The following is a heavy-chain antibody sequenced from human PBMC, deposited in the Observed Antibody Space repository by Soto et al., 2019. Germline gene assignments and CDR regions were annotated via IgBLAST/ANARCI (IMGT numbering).Heavy chain of an antibody. CDR2: IYYIGRT. Sequence: SETLSLTCTVSGGSISSYYWSWIRQPPGKGLEWIGYIYYIGRTNYNPSLRSRVTISIDRSKNQFSLKLSSVTAADTAVYYCARGRSVPAANNWFDPWGQGTLVTVSS. D-gene: IGHD2-2*01. CDR1: GGSISSYY. V-gene: IGHV4-59*12. J-gene: IGHJ5*02. CDR3: ARGRSVPAANNWFDP.